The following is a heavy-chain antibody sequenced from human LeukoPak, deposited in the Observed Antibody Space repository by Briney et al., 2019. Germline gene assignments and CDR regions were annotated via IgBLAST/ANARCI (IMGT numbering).Heavy chain of an antibody. CDR2: IYYSGST. CDR1: GGSISSSSYY. V-gene: IGHV4-39*07. CDR3: ARDEYSSSWYSYYFDY. Sequence: PSETLSLTCTVSGGSISSSSYYWGWIRQPPGKGLEWIGSIYYSGSTYYNPSLQSRVTISVDTSKNQFSLKLSSVTAADTAVYYCARDEYSSSWYSYYFDYWGQGTLVTVSS. J-gene: IGHJ4*02. D-gene: IGHD6-13*01.